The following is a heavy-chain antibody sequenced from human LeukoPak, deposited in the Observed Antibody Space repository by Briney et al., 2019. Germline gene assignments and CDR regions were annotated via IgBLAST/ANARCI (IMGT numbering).Heavy chain of an antibody. V-gene: IGHV3-30*02. D-gene: IGHD5-24*01. Sequence: GGSLRLSCTASGFTFSNYGMLWVRQAPGKGLEWVAFIRYDGSNKYYAESVKGRFTISRDNSKNTLYLHMNNLRAEDTAVYYCAKARDGFNPWGFDYWGQGTLVTVSS. J-gene: IGHJ4*02. CDR1: GFTFSNYG. CDR3: AKARDGFNPWGFDY. CDR2: IRYDGSNK.